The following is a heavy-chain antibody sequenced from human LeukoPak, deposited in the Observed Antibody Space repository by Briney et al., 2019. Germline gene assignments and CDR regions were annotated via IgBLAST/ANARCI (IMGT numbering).Heavy chain of an antibody. CDR1: GYTFTSYG. CDR3: ARVNRAFGGVIFFDC. Sequence: GAPLRSSCKASGYTFTSYGISWVRQAPGQGLEWMGWISPYNGNTNYAQTLQGRVTMTTATSTSTAYVELRRLRSDDTAVDYYARVNRAFGGVIFFDCWGEGPLVTVSS. CDR2: ISPYNGNT. J-gene: IGHJ4*02. V-gene: IGHV1-18*04. D-gene: IGHD3-16*02.